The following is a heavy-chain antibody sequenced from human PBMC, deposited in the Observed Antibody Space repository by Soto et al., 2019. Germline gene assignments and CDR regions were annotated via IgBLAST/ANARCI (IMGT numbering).Heavy chain of an antibody. V-gene: IGHV4-38-2*02. Sequence: LSLTCAVSGYSISSGYYWGWIRQPPGKGLEWIGSIYHSGSTYYNPSLKSRVTISVDTSKNQFSLKLSSVTAADTAVYYCAREPSDFWSGYYTDDYWGQETLVTV. CDR3: AREPSDFWSGYYTDDY. J-gene: IGHJ4*02. CDR2: IYHSGST. CDR1: GYSISSGYY. D-gene: IGHD3-3*01.